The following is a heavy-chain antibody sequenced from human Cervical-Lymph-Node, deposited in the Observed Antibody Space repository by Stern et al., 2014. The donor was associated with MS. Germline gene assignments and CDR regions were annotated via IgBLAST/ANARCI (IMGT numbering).Heavy chain of an antibody. CDR3: ARGYESSGYYPYFYFDL. CDR2: IYHSVGT. CDR1: GGSISSGNW. Sequence: QVQLQESGPGLVKPSGTLSLTCAVSGGSISSGNWWSWVRQPPGKGLEWIGEIYHSVGTNYNPSLKSRVSMSVDNSKNQFSLRLSSVTAADTAVYYCARGYESSGYYPYFYFDLWGRGSLVTVSS. D-gene: IGHD3-22*01. V-gene: IGHV4-4*02. J-gene: IGHJ2*01.